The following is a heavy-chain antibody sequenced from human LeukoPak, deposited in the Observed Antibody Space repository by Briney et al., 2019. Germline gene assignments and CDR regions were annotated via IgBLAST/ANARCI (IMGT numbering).Heavy chain of an antibody. CDR3: AKGAADFDY. CDR2: ISSSSSTI. D-gene: IGHD2-15*01. J-gene: IGHJ4*02. V-gene: IGHV3-48*01. CDR1: GFTFSSFG. Sequence: GGSLRLSCAASGFTFSSFGMNWVRQAPGKGLEWVSYISSSSSTIYYADSVKGRFTISRDNSKNTLYLQMNSLRAEDTAVYYCAKGAADFDYWGQGTLVTVSS.